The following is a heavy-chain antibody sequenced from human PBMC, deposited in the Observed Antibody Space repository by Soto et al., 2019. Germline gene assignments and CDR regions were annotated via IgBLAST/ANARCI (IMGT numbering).Heavy chain of an antibody. J-gene: IGHJ4*02. D-gene: IGHD3-10*01. CDR3: ARTMVRGVMVDY. CDR2: IYYSGTT. V-gene: IGHV4-30-4*02. Sequence: SDTLSLTCTVSGGSISLYYWTWIRQPPGKGLEWIGYIYYSGTTYYNPSLKSRVTISVDTSKNQFSLKLSSVTAADTAVYYCARTMVRGVMVDYWGQGALVTVSS. CDR1: GGSISLYY.